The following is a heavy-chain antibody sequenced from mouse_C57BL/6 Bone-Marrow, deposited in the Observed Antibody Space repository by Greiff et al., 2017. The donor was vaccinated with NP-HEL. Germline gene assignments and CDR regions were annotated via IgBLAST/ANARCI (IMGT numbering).Heavy chain of an antibody. Sequence: QVQLQQSGAELVKPGASVKLSCKASGYTFTEYTIHWVKQRPGQGLEWIGWFYPGSGSIKYNEKFKDKATLTADKSSSTVYMELSRLTSEDSAVYFCARHEEGIYYYGSNWYFDVWGTGTTVTVSS. D-gene: IGHD1-1*01. V-gene: IGHV1-62-2*01. CDR3: ARHEEGIYYYGSNWYFDV. CDR2: FYPGSGSI. CDR1: GYTFTEYT. J-gene: IGHJ1*03.